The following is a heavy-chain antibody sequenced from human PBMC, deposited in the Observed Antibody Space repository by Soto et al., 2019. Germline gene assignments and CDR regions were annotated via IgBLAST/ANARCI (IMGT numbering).Heavy chain of an antibody. D-gene: IGHD3-22*01. CDR1: GFTFSSYG. J-gene: IGHJ4*02. Sequence: QVQLVESGGGVVQPGRSLRLSCAASGFTFSSYGMHWVRQAPGKGLEWVAVISYDGSNKYYADSVKGRFTISRDNSKNTLYLQMNSLRAEDTAVYYCAKDRHYYYDSSGYYPSYWGQGTLVTVSS. CDR3: AKDRHYYYDSSGYYPSY. CDR2: ISYDGSNK. V-gene: IGHV3-30*18.